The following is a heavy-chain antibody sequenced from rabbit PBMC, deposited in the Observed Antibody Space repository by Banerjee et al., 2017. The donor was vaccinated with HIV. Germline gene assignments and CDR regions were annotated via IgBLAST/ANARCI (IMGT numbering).Heavy chain of an antibody. V-gene: IGHV1S45*01. CDR1: GFSFSSSYY. Sequence: QEQLEESGGDLVKPEGSLTLTCTASGFSFSSSYYMCWVRQAPGKGLEWIGCIYTGRVRTYYATWAKGRFTITKTSSTTVTLQMTSLTAADTATYFCIRDINTSFKLWGPGTLVTVS. D-gene: IGHD1-1*01. CDR2: IYTGRVRT. J-gene: IGHJ4*01. CDR3: IRDINTSFKL.